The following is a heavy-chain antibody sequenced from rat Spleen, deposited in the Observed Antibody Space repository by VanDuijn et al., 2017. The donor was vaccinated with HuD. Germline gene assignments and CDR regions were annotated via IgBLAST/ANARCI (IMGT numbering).Heavy chain of an antibody. D-gene: IGHD4-3*01. J-gene: IGHJ3*01. CDR1: GFTFNKYW. Sequence: EVQLVETGGDLVQPGRSLKLSCVASGFTFNKYWMNWIRQAPGKGLEWVASISPSGVTYYRDSVKGRFTISRDNAENTLSLQMNSLRSEDTATYYCTRQDTSGYSNWFAYWGQGTLVTVSS. CDR2: ISPSGVT. CDR3: TRQDTSGYSNWFAY. V-gene: IGHV5-31*01.